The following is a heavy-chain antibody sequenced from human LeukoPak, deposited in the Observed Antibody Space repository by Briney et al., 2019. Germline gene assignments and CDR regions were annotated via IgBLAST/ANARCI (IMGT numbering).Heavy chain of an antibody. Sequence: GASLQISCPTSGSLFTTYWIGWVRQVAGKDLEWMGIIYPGDSDTRYSPSFEGQVTISADKSTSTAYLQWSSLKASDAATYYCARHLSSTGGCCYVDYWGQGTLVTVSS. D-gene: IGHD2-2*01. CDR1: GSLFTTYW. V-gene: IGHV5-51*01. CDR3: ARHLSSTGGCCYVDY. J-gene: IGHJ4*02. CDR2: IYPGDSDT.